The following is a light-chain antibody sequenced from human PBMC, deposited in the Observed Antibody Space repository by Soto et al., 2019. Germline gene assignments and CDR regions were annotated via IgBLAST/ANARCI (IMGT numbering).Light chain of an antibody. J-gene: IGLJ1*01. CDR3: SSYAGSNSYV. CDR1: SSDVGGYNY. V-gene: IGLV2-8*01. Sequence: QSALTQPPSASGSPGQSVTISCTGTSSDVGGYNYVSWYQQHPGKAPKLMIYEVSKRPSGVPDRFSGSKSGNTASLTVSGRQAEDEADYYCSSYAGSNSYVFGTGTKLTFL. CDR2: EVS.